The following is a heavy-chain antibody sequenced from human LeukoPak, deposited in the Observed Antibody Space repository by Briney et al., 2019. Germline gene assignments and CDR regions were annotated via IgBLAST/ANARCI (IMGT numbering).Heavy chain of an antibody. D-gene: IGHD6-19*01. J-gene: IGHJ5*02. CDR2: ISYDGSNK. V-gene: IGHV3-30-3*01. Sequence: GGSLRLSCAASGFTFSSYAMHWVRQAPGKGLEWVAVISYDGSNKYYADSVKGRFTISRDNSKNTLYLQMNSLRAEDTAVYYCARVPYSSGLNWFDPWGQGTLVTVSS. CDR3: ARVPYSSGLNWFDP. CDR1: GFTFSSYA.